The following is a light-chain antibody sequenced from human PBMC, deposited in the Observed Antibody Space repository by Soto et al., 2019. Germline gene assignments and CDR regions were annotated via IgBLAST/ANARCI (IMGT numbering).Light chain of an antibody. Sequence: EMVLTQYQTTLSVSPGGTATLSCRASQSVGPNLVWYQQRFGQSPRLLIYQTSIRAAGIPARFSASGTGTDFTLTISDVQPEDFAVYYCHQRQSWPRTFGQGTKVDIK. J-gene: IGKJ1*01. V-gene: IGKV3-11*01. CDR1: QSVGPN. CDR2: QTS. CDR3: HQRQSWPRT.